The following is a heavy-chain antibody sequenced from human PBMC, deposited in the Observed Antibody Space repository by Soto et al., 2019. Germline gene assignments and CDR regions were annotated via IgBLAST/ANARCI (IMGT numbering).Heavy chain of an antibody. V-gene: IGHV4-59*01. Sequence: PSETLSLTCTVSGGSISGNYWSWIRQPPGKGPEWIGYIYYSVTAKYNPSLKSRLTISVDTSRNQFSLKLSSVTAADPAVYYCARAVNDFWSGFSYYFDYWGQGSLVTVSS. D-gene: IGHD3-3*01. J-gene: IGHJ4*02. CDR2: IYYSVTA. CDR3: ARAVNDFWSGFSYYFDY. CDR1: GGSISGNY.